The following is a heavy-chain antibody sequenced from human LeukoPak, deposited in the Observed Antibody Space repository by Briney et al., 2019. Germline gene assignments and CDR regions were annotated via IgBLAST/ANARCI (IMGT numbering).Heavy chain of an antibody. D-gene: IGHD5-18*01. J-gene: IGHJ4*02. CDR1: GGSISSYY. CDR2: IYYSGST. CDR3: ARGGHRGYSYGFDY. Sequence: PSETLSLTCTVSGGSISSYYWSWIRQPPGKGLEWIGYIYYSGSTNYNPSLKSRVTISVDTSKNQFSLKLSSVTAADTAVYYCARGGHRGYSYGFDYWGQGTPVTVSS. V-gene: IGHV4-59*01.